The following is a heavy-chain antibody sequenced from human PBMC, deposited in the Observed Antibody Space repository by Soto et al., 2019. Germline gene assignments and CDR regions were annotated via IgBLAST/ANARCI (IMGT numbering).Heavy chain of an antibody. Sequence: SLRLSCAASGFTLNSYPMSWVRQTPGKGLQWVASVSVDPGNTYYADSVKGRFTISRDTSKYALYLQMNNVTDEDTAVYFCVKDGIRGIHIDKWGQGTLVTVSS. CDR1: GFTLNSYP. CDR3: VKDGIRGIHIDK. V-gene: IGHV3-23*01. J-gene: IGHJ4*02. CDR2: VSVDPGNT.